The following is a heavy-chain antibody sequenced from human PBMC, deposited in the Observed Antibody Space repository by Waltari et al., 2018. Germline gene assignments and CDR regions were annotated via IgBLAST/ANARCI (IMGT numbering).Heavy chain of an antibody. CDR2: IYYSGST. CDR3: ARTPHSGSYFDY. Sequence: QLQLQESGPGLVKPSETLSLTCTVSGGSISSSSYYWGWIRQPPGKGLEWSGSIYYSGSTYYNPSLKSRVTISVDTSKNQFSLKLSSVTAADTAVYYCARTPHSGSYFDYWGQGTLVTVSS. D-gene: IGHD1-26*01. CDR1: GGSISSSSYY. V-gene: IGHV4-39*01. J-gene: IGHJ4*02.